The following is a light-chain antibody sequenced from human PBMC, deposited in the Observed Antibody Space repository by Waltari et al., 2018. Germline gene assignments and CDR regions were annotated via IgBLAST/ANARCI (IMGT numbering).Light chain of an antibody. V-gene: IGKV3-15*01. CDR1: QSVSRN. Sequence: EVVLTQSPATLSVSPEERATLSCRARQSVSRNLAWYQQSPGKAPRLLMHDVSTRATGVPSRFSGSGSGTEFTLTISSLQSEDIAVYYCQQYGSWPLTFGGGTTVEIK. J-gene: IGKJ4*01. CDR3: QQYGSWPLT. CDR2: DVS.